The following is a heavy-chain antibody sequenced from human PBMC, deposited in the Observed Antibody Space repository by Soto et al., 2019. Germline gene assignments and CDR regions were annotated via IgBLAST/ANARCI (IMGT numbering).Heavy chain of an antibody. J-gene: IGHJ5*02. D-gene: IGHD2-15*01. CDR2: MNPNSGNT. CDR1: GYTFTSYD. CDR3: ARGPMLLLEYNWFDP. V-gene: IGHV1-8*01. Sequence: ASVKVSCKASGYTFTSYDINWVRQATGQGLEWMGWMNPNSGNTGYAQKFQGRVTMTRNTSISTAYMELSSLRSEDTAVYYCARGPMLLLEYNWFDPWGQGTLVTVSS.